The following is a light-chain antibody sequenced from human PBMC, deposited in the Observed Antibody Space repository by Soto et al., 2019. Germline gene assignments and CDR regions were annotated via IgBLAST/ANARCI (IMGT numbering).Light chain of an antibody. CDR3: AAWDDRLNIDV. CDR1: SSNIGSNT. J-gene: IGLJ1*01. CDR2: SNN. Sequence: QSVLTQPPSASGTPGQRVTISCSGSSSNIGSNTVNWYQHLPGTAPILLISSNNQRPSGVPDRFSGSKSGTSASLAISGLQSEDEADFYCAAWDDRLNIDVFGTGTKLTVL. V-gene: IGLV1-44*01.